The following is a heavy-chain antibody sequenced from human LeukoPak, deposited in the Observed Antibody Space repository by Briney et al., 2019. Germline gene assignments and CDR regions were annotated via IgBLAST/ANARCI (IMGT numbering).Heavy chain of an antibody. Sequence: GGSLRLSCAASGFTFSSYSMNWVRQAPGKGLECVSSISSSSSYIYYADSVKGRFTISRDNAKNSLYLQMNSLRAEDTAVYYCARDFGYYDSSGYYGENFDYWGQGTLVTVSS. CDR1: GFTFSSYS. CDR2: ISSSSSYI. D-gene: IGHD3-22*01. J-gene: IGHJ4*02. V-gene: IGHV3-21*01. CDR3: ARDFGYYDSSGYYGENFDY.